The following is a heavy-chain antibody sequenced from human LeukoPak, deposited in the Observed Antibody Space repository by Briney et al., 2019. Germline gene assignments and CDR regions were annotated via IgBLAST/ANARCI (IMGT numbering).Heavy chain of an antibody. Sequence: ASVKVSCKASGYTFTSYGISWVRQAPGQGLEWMGWINPNSGGTNYALKFQGRVTMTRDTSISTAYMELSRLRSDDTAVYYCARVVWLRSYFDYWGQGTLVTVSS. CDR3: ARVVWLRSYFDY. V-gene: IGHV1-2*02. CDR2: INPNSGGT. CDR1: GYTFTSYG. D-gene: IGHD5-12*01. J-gene: IGHJ4*02.